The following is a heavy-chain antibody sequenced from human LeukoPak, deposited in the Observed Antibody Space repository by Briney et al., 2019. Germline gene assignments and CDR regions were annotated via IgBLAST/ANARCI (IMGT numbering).Heavy chain of an antibody. CDR2: IIPIFGTA. J-gene: IGHJ3*02. CDR3: ARERTTIVAAFDI. D-gene: IGHD3-22*01. CDR1: GGTFGSYA. V-gene: IGHV1-69*05. Sequence: ASVKVSCKASGGTFGSYAITWVRQAPGQGLEWMGRIIPIFGTANYAQKFQGRVTITTDESTSTAYMELSSLRSEDTAVYYCARERTTIVAAFDIWGQGTMVTVSS.